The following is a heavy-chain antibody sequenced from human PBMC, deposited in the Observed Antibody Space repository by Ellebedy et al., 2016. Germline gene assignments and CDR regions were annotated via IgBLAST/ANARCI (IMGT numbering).Heavy chain of an antibody. Sequence: GGSLRLXCKGSGYSFTNYWISWVRQMPGKGLEWMGIIYPGDSDTRYSPSFQGQVTISADKSISTAYLQWSSLKASDTAMYYCAISVPDSSGYPYDAFDIWGQGTMVTVSS. D-gene: IGHD3-22*01. CDR3: AISVPDSSGYPYDAFDI. CDR2: IYPGDSDT. CDR1: GYSFTNYW. J-gene: IGHJ3*02. V-gene: IGHV5-51*01.